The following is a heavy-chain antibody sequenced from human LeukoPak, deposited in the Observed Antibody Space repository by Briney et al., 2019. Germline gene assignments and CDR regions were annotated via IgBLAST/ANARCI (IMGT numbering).Heavy chain of an antibody. CDR1: GYTFTSYG. CDR2: ISAYNGNT. D-gene: IGHD2-21*02. V-gene: IGHV1-18*01. CDR3: ARVAGYRGGDCDPDDY. J-gene: IGHJ4*02. Sequence: ASVKVSCKASGYTFTSYGISWVRQAPGQGLEWMGWISAYNGNTNYAQKLQGRVTMTTDTSTSTAYMELRSLRSDDTAVYYCARVAGYRGGDCDPDDYWGQGTLVTVSS.